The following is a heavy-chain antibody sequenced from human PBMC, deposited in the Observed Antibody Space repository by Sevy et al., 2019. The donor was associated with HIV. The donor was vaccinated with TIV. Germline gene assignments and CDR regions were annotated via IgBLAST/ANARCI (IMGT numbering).Heavy chain of an antibody. CDR1: GGSIRSYY. J-gene: IGHJ5*02. Sequence: SETLSLTCAVSGGSIRSYYWSWIRQPAGKGLEWIGRIYSGGNTNYNPSLKSRVTMSVHTSKNQFSLELRSVTAADTAVYYCARDKGGSTWFLLDPWGQGRLVTVSS. V-gene: IGHV4-4*07. CDR2: IYSGGNT. D-gene: IGHD6-13*01. CDR3: ARDKGGSTWFLLDP.